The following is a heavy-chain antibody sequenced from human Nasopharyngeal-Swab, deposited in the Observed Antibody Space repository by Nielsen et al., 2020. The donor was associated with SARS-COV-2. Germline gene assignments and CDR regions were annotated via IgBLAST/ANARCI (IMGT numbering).Heavy chain of an antibody. J-gene: IGHJ4*02. CDR3: AKDFRNQQWLVDY. Sequence: GESLKISCAASGFTSSSYAMSWVRQAPGKGLEWVSAISGSGGSTYYADSVKGRFTISRDNSKNTLYLQMNSLRAEDTAVYYCAKDFRNQQWLVDYWGQGTLVTVSS. CDR2: ISGSGGST. D-gene: IGHD6-19*01. CDR1: GFTSSSYA. V-gene: IGHV3-23*01.